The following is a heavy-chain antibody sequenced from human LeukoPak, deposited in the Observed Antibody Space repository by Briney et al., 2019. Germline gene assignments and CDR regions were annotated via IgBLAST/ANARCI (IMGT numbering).Heavy chain of an antibody. CDR3: ARGITMVRGVIADTYYYYYGMDV. V-gene: IGHV1-18*01. J-gene: IGHJ6*02. Sequence: ASVKVSCKASGGTFISYAIGWVRQAPGQGLEWMGWISAYNGNTNYAQKLQGRVTMTTDTSTSTAYMELRSLRSDDTAVYYCARGITMVRGVIADTYYYYYGMDVWGQGTTVTVSS. D-gene: IGHD3-10*01. CDR2: ISAYNGNT. CDR1: GGTFISYA.